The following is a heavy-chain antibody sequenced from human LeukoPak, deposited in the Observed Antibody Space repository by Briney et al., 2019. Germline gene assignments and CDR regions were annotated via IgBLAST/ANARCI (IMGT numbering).Heavy chain of an antibody. Sequence: GGSLRLSCAASGFTFSSYGMHWVRQAPGKGLEWVAVISYDGSNKYYADSVKGRFTISRDNSKNTLYLQMNSLRAEDTAVYYCAKEGVGALEGSFDYWGQGTLVTVSS. CDR3: AKEGVGALEGSFDY. V-gene: IGHV3-30*18. CDR2: ISYDGSNK. CDR1: GFTFSSYG. D-gene: IGHD1-26*01. J-gene: IGHJ4*02.